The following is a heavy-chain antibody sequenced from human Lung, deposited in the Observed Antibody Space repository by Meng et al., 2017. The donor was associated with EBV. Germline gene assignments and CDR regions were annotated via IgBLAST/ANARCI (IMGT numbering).Heavy chain of an antibody. CDR1: GDRVSSSSAA. V-gene: IGHV6-1*01. CDR3: ARGATSVFDL. J-gene: IGHJ2*01. CDR2: TYYRSKWYN. Sequence: QVQLPHAGPGPVNPSHTLSLSCAISGDRVSSSSAAWTWIRQSPSRGLEWLGRTYYRSKWYNDYAVFVKSRITINPDTSKNQFSLQLNSVTPEDTAVYYCARGATSVFDLWGRGTLVTVSS.